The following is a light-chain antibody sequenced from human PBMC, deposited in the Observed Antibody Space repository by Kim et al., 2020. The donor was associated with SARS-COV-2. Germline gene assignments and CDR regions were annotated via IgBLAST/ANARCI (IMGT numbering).Light chain of an antibody. V-gene: IGKV1-39*01. Sequence: SASVGDIVTISCRASQSVSINLNWYQQKPGKAPRLLISAASSLQSGVPSRFSGSGSGTGFTLTINSLQPEDFGSYYCQQTFSTQYSFGQGTKLEI. J-gene: IGKJ2*03. CDR1: QSVSIN. CDR2: AAS. CDR3: QQTFSTQYS.